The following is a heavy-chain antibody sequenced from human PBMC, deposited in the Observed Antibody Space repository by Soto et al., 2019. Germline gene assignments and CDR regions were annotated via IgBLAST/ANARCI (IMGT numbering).Heavy chain of an antibody. V-gene: IGHV3-23*01. D-gene: IGHD3-10*01. CDR2: ISGSGGST. Sequence: GGSLRLSCAASGFTFSSYAMSWVRQAPGKGLEWVSAISGSGGSTYYADSVKGRFTISRDNSKNTLYLQMNSLRAEDTAVYYCAKGYYGSGSLNWFDPWGQGTXVTGSS. J-gene: IGHJ5*02. CDR1: GFTFSSYA. CDR3: AKGYYGSGSLNWFDP.